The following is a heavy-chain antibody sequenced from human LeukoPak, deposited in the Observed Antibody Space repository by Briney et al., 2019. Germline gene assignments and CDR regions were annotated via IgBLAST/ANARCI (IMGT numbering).Heavy chain of an antibody. Sequence: PGGSLRLSSAASGFTFCSYTMIWVPQAPGSGLEWGSPTSVSRASTYYADSVKGRFTISRDNSKNTLYLQMNSLRAEDTAVYYCAKGVSYDFWSGYYGLDYWGQGTLVTVSS. D-gene: IGHD3-3*01. J-gene: IGHJ4*02. CDR3: AKGVSYDFWSGYYGLDY. CDR2: TSVSRAST. V-gene: IGHV3-23*01. CDR1: GFTFCSYT.